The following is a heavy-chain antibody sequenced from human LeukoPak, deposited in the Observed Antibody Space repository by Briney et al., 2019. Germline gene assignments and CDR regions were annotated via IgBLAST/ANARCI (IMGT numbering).Heavy chain of an antibody. D-gene: IGHD2-15*01. CDR2: MNPNSGNT. V-gene: IGHV1-8*01. CDR3: ARVRARSVAATRGYYFDY. Sequence: GASVKVSCKASGYTFTSYDINWVRQATGQGLEWMGWMNPNSGNTGYAQKFQGRVTMTRSTSISTAYMELSSLRSEDTAVYYCARVRARSVAATRGYYFDYWGQGTLVTVSS. CDR1: GYTFTSYD. J-gene: IGHJ4*02.